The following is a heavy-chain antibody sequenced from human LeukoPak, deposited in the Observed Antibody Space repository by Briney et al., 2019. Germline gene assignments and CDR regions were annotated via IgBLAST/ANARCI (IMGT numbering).Heavy chain of an antibody. V-gene: IGHV1-2*02. J-gene: IGHJ4*02. D-gene: IGHD6-13*01. CDR1: GYTFTVYY. CDR3: ARGVATAGTKFFDY. Sequence: ASVKVSCKASGYTFTVYYIHWLRQAPGQGLEWLGWINPNNGGTLYAQKFQGGVTMTRDTSISAVYMELNRLTADDTAVYYCARGVATAGTKFFDYWGQGTLVTVSS. CDR2: INPNNGGT.